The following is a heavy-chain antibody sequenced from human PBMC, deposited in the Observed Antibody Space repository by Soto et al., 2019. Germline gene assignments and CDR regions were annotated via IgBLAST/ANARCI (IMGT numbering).Heavy chain of an antibody. CDR2: ISSSSSTI. V-gene: IGHV3-48*01. CDR3: ARSRLLLGKALDY. D-gene: IGHD3-10*01. J-gene: IGHJ4*02. Sequence: PGGSLRLSCAASGFTFSSYSMNWVRQAPGKGLEWVSYISSSSSTIYYADSVKGRFTISRDNAKNSLYLQMNSLRAEDRAVYYCARSRLLLGKALDYWGQGTLVSVSS. CDR1: GFTFSSYS.